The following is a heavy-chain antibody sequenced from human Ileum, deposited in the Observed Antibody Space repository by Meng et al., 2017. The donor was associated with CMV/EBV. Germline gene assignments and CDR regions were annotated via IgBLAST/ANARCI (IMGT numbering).Heavy chain of an antibody. CDR3: AKDVSGWGYFDL. J-gene: IGHJ2*01. Sequence: CTASGVTCRNNEMNWVRQAPGKGLEWVSRMSPDGSNIDYVDSVKGRFTISRDNSKSTLWLQMNSLRVEDTAVYYCAKDVSGWGYFDLWGRGTLVTVSS. CDR2: MSPDGSNI. V-gene: IGHV3-23*01. CDR1: GVTCRNNE. D-gene: IGHD7-27*01.